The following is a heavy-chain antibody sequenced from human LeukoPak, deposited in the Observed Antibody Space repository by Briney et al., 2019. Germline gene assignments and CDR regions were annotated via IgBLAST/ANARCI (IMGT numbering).Heavy chain of an antibody. CDR3: ARRRTLRLDAFDP. V-gene: IGHV5-51*01. CDR2: IYPSDSDT. Sequence: LGESLKISCKGSGYIFTNYRIGWVRQIPGKGLEWMGTIYPSDSDTRYSPSFQGQVTISVDKSISTAYLQWSSLKASDTAMYYCARRRTLRLDAFDPWGQGTLVTVSS. CDR1: GYIFTNYR. D-gene: IGHD5/OR15-5a*01. J-gene: IGHJ5*02.